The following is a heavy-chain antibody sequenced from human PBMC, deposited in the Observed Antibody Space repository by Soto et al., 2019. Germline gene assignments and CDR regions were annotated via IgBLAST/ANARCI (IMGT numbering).Heavy chain of an antibody. Sequence: ESLKISCKGSGYTFSGYYIHFVRQSPLRWREWMGWINPNSGGTNYAQKFQGRVTMTRDTSISTAYMELSRLRSDDTAVYYCARDREYYDFWSGYYSFYYYGMDVWGQGTTVTVSS. CDR3: ARDREYYDFWSGYYSFYYYGMDV. D-gene: IGHD3-3*01. V-gene: IGHV1-2*02. CDR2: INPNSGGT. CDR1: GYTFSGYY. J-gene: IGHJ6*02.